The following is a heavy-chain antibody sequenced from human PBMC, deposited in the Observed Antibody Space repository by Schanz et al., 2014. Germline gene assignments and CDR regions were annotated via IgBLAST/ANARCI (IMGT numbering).Heavy chain of an antibody. V-gene: IGHV3-7*04. J-gene: IGHJ5*02. Sequence: EVQLVESGGGLVQPGGSLRLSCVASGFTFSNYWMTWVRQAPGKGLEWVANIKQDESEKYYVDSVKGRFTISRDNAKNSLFLHMNSLRAEDTAVYYCVRDMLHRVYDSGSPWGQGTLGNVAS. CDR3: VRDMLHRVYDSGSP. D-gene: IGHD3-10*01. CDR1: GFTFSNYW. CDR2: IKQDESEK.